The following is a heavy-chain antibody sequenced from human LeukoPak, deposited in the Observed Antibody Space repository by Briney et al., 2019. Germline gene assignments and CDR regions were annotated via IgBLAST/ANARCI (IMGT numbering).Heavy chain of an antibody. Sequence: SETLSLTCAVSGGSISSTNLWSWVRQPPGKGLELIGEIYHSWTTHYNPSLKSRVTISVDKSKNQFSSKLSSVTAADTAVYYCASWRSGGSCNWGRGTLVTVYS. V-gene: IGHV4-4*02. CDR3: ASWRSGGSCN. J-gene: IGHJ4*02. CDR2: IYHSWTT. CDR1: GGSISSTNL. D-gene: IGHD2-15*01.